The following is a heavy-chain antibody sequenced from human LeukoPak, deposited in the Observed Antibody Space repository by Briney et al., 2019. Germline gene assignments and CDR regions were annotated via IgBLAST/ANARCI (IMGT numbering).Heavy chain of an antibody. D-gene: IGHD7-27*01. Sequence: ASVKVSCKASGGTFSSYAISWVRQAPGQGLEWMGGIIPIFGTANYAQRFQGRVTITADKSTSTAYMELSSLRSEDTAVYYCARDDKLGAFDIWGQGTMVTVSS. V-gene: IGHV1-69*06. CDR1: GGTFSSYA. J-gene: IGHJ3*02. CDR3: ARDDKLGAFDI. CDR2: IIPIFGTA.